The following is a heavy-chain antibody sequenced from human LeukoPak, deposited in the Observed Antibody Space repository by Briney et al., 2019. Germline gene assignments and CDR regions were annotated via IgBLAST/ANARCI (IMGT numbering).Heavy chain of an antibody. J-gene: IGHJ4*02. CDR1: GFTFSSYE. D-gene: IGHD3-22*01. CDR2: ISSGGGTI. Sequence: GGSLRLSCVASGFTFSSYEMNWVRQTPTKGLEWVSYISSGGGTIYYADSVKGRFTISRDNAKNSLYLQMNSLRAEDTAIYYCARAAYYDDSIGHPLFDSWGQGTLVTVSS. CDR3: ARAAYYDDSIGHPLFDS. V-gene: IGHV3-48*03.